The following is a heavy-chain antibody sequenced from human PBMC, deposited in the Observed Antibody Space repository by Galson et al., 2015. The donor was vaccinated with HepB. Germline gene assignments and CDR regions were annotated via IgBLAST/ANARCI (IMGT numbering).Heavy chain of an antibody. CDR2: ISAYNGDT. J-gene: IGHJ6*03. CDR1: GYTFTSYG. CDR3: ARGVVPAAIPYYYYMDV. Sequence: SVKVSCKASGYTFTSYGISWVRQAPGQGLEWMGWISAYNGDTNYAQKLQGRVTMTTDTSTSTAYMELRSLRSDDTAVYYCARGVVPAAIPYYYYMDVWGKGTTVTVSS. V-gene: IGHV1-18*04. D-gene: IGHD2-2*02.